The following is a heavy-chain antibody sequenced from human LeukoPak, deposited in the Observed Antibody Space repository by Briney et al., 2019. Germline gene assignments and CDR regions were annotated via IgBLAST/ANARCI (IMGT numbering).Heavy chain of an antibody. CDR3: ARGSGIVGAYGGLDI. CDR1: GYTFTSYY. V-gene: IGHV1-46*03. D-gene: IGHD1-26*01. J-gene: IGHJ3*02. CDR2: INPSGGST. Sequence: ASVKVSCKASGYTFTSYYMHWVRQAPGQGLEWMGIINPSGGSTSYEQKFQGRVTMTRDTSTSTVYMELSSLRSEDTAVSYCARGSGIVGAYGGLDIWGQGTMVTVSS.